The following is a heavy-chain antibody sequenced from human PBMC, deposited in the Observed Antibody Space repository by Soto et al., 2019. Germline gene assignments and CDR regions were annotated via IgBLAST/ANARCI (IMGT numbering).Heavy chain of an antibody. V-gene: IGHV4-59*01. D-gene: IGHD2-15*01. CDR3: ARGHLGITTTGTWYDFDY. Sequence: QVQLKESGPRLVKPSETLSLTCTVSGDSISSYYWTWIRQPPGKGLEYLGYIYYSGRTYYNPSLKSRVTISVDTSNNQFSLKLSSVTAADTAVDYCARGHLGITTTGTWYDFDYWGQGTLVTVSS. CDR2: IYYSGRT. CDR1: GDSISSYY. J-gene: IGHJ4*02.